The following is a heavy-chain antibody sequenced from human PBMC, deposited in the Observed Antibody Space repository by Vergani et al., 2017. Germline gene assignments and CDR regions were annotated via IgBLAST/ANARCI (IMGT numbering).Heavy chain of an antibody. J-gene: IGHJ6*02. CDR3: ARDKPIIVVVPAAKSDYYYYYGMDV. Sequence: QVQLVQSGAEVKKPGASVKVSCKASGYTFTSYYMHWVRQAPGQGLEWMGIINPSGGSTSYAQKFQGRVTMTTDTSTSTAYMELRSLRSDDTAVYYCARDKPIIVVVPAAKSDYYYYYGMDVWGQGTTVTVSS. CDR2: INPSGGST. D-gene: IGHD2-2*01. V-gene: IGHV1-46*01. CDR1: GYTFTSYY.